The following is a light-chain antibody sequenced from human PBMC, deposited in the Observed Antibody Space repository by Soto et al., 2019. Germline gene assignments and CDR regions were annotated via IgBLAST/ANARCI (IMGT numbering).Light chain of an antibody. CDR1: NIGNKR. V-gene: IGLV3-21*04. Sequence: SYELTQSPSVSVAPEKTDTITCGGNNIGNKRVHWYRQKPGQAPVLLISYDSDRPSGIPKRFSGSKTENTATLTISRVEAGDEADYYCQVWDIMTDNYVFGSGTKLTVL. J-gene: IGLJ1*01. CDR3: QVWDIMTDNYV. CDR2: YDS.